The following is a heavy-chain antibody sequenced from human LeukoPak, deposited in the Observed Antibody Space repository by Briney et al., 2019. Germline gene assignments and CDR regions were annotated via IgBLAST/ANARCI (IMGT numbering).Heavy chain of an antibody. D-gene: IGHD6-19*01. CDR1: GFTFSTYT. V-gene: IGHV3-21*04. Sequence: KAGGSLRLSCAASGFTFSTYTMNWVRQAPGKGLEWVSSISSSSIYIYYTDSVKGRFTISRDNARNSVYLQMNSLRAEDTAVYYCARDLSGGPEGDFDYWGQGTLVTVSS. CDR2: ISSSSIYI. J-gene: IGHJ4*02. CDR3: ARDLSGGPEGDFDY.